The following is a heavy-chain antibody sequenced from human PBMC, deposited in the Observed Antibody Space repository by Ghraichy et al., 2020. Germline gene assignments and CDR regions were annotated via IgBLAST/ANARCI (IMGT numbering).Heavy chain of an antibody. J-gene: IGHJ4*02. V-gene: IGHV3-7*03. Sequence: GGSLRLSCAASGFTFSRFWMSWVRQAPGKGLEWVANIKQDGSDKYYEDSVKGRFTISRDNAKNSLYLQMNSLRGGDTAVYYCARDVSYYDFWTGSLPSYYFDYWGQGTLVTVSS. CDR2: IKQDGSDK. CDR1: GFTFSRFW. CDR3: ARDVSYYDFWTGSLPSYYFDY. D-gene: IGHD3-3*01.